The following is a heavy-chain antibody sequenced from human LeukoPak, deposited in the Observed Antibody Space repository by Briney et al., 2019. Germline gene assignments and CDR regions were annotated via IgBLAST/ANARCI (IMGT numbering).Heavy chain of an antibody. CDR2: INHSGST. CDR1: GGSFSGYY. Sequence: PSETLSLTCAVYGGSFSGYYWSWIRQPPGKGLEWIGEINHSGSTNYNPSLKSRVTISVDTSKNQFSLKLSSVTAADTAVYYCARDRLNDFWSGYPYWYFDLWGRGTLVTVSS. J-gene: IGHJ2*01. CDR3: ARDRLNDFWSGYPYWYFDL. D-gene: IGHD3-3*01. V-gene: IGHV4-34*01.